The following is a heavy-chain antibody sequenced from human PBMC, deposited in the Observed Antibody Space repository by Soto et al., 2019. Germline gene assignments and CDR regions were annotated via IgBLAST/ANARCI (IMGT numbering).Heavy chain of an antibody. CDR3: AKDRRDGYTTCSRCYGVDV. CDR2: ISRDGTKT. J-gene: IGHJ6*02. V-gene: IGHV3-30*18. Sequence: QVQLVESGGGVVQPGTSLRLACEASGFNFGAYGMHWVRQAPGKGLEWVAVISRDGTKTYYSDSVKGRFTISRDNSKNVLYVQMVRLRPDDTAVYSCAKDRRDGYTTCSRCYGVDVWGQGTTGTVSS. D-gene: IGHD5-18*01. CDR1: GFNFGAYG.